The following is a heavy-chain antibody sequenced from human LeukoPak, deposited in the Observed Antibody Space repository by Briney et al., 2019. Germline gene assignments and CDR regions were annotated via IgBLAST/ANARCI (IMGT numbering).Heavy chain of an antibody. CDR1: GGSISSGGYY. CDR2: IYYSGST. Sequence: SETLSLTCTVSGGSISSGGYYWSWIRQHPGKGLEWIGYIYYSGSTYYNPSLKSRVTISVDTSKNQFSLKLSSVTAADTAVYYCASSIAAVGDFDYWGQGTLVTVSS. V-gene: IGHV4-31*03. J-gene: IGHJ4*02. CDR3: ASSIAAVGDFDY. D-gene: IGHD6-13*01.